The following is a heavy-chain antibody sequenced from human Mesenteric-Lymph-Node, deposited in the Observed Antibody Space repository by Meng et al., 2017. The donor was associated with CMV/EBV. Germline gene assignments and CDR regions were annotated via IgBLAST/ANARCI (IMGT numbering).Heavy chain of an antibody. CDR1: GFTISTYS. Sequence: GESLKISCAASGFTISTYSINWVRQAPGKGLEWVSSISSSSNYIYYADSVRGRFTTSRDNANNSLYLQMNSLRAEDTALYYCASSLADRHDGLDVWGQGTTVTVSS. V-gene: IGHV3-21*04. D-gene: IGHD6-6*01. J-gene: IGHJ6*02. CDR3: ASSLADRHDGLDV. CDR2: ISSSSNYI.